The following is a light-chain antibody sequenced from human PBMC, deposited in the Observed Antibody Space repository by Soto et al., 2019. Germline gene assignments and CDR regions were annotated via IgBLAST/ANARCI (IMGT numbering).Light chain of an antibody. Sequence: EIVMTQSPLSLPVTPGESASISCRASTSLQQVTGYNYGDGHLQRPGQSPQLLIYLGSNRASGGPDRFSGSGSSTKFTLKISRVEAEDVGTYYCMQGLKGQWTFGQGTKVE. V-gene: IGKV2-28*01. CDR1: TSLQQVTGYNY. CDR2: LGS. J-gene: IGKJ1*01. CDR3: MQGLKGQWT.